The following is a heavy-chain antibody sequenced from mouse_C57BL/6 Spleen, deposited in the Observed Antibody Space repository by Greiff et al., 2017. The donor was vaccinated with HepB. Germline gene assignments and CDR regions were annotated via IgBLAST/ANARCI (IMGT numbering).Heavy chain of an antibody. V-gene: IGHV3-6*01. CDR2: ISYDGSN. D-gene: IGHD1-1*02. CDR3: AREGGYGWFAY. Sequence: DVQLVESGPGLVKPSQSLSLTCSVTGYSITSGYYWNWIRQFPGNKLEWMGYISYDGSNNYNPSLKNRISITRDTSKNQFFLKLNSVTTEDTATYYCAREGGYGWFAYWGQGTLVTVSA. J-gene: IGHJ3*01. CDR1: GYSITSGYY.